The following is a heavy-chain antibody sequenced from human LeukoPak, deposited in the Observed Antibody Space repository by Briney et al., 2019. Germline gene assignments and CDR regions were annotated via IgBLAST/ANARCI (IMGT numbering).Heavy chain of an antibody. D-gene: IGHD6-19*01. CDR3: AKDSSGSDSHY. V-gene: IGHV3-23*01. CDR1: GFTFSSYA. Sequence: GGSLRLSCAASGFTFSSYAMSWVRQAPGKGLEWVSAISGSGGSTYYAGSVKGRFTISRDNSKNTLYLQMNSLRAEDTAVYYCAKDSSGSDSHYWGQGTLVIVSS. J-gene: IGHJ4*02. CDR2: ISGSGGST.